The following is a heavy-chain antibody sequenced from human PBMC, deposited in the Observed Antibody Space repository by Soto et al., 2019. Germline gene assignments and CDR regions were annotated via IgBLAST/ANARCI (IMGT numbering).Heavy chain of an antibody. D-gene: IGHD3-16*01. CDR2: IIPIFGTA. J-gene: IGHJ5*02. CDR3: ASYGRMEGWFDP. CDR1: GGTFSSYA. V-gene: IGHV1-69*05. Sequence: QVQLVQSGAEVKKPGSSVKVSCKASGGTFSSYAISWVRQAPGQGLEWMGGIIPIFGTANYAQKFQGRVTITSEESTRTAYMELSSLRSEDTAVYYCASYGRMEGWFDPWGQGTLVTVSS.